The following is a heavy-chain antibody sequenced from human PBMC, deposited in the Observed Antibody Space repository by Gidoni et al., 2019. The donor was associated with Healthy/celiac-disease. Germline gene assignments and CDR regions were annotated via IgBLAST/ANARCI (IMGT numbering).Heavy chain of an antibody. J-gene: IGHJ4*02. CDR2: LSGRGGST. Sequence: VQLLESGGGLVQPGGSLRLSCAASGFTFSSYAMSWVRQAPGEGLGWVQALSGRGGSTCCGESGMGQFTISRDNPKNTLYLQMNSLRAEDTAVYYCAKEGVRAVYYWGQGTLVTVSS. CDR3: AKEGVRAVYY. CDR1: GFTFSSYA. D-gene: IGHD3-16*01. V-gene: IGHV3-23*01.